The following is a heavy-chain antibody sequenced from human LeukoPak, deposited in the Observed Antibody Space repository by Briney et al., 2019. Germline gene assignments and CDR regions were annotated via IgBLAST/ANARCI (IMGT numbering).Heavy chain of an antibody. CDR2: IWYDGSNK. D-gene: IGHD4-17*01. CDR3: ALDYGDYYFDS. CDR1: GFTFSSYG. J-gene: IGHJ4*02. V-gene: IGHV3-33*01. Sequence: GGSLRLSCAASGFTFSSYGMHWVRQAPGKGLEWVAVIWYDGSNKYYADSVKGRFTISRDNSKNTLYLQMNSLRADDTAVYYCALDYGDYYFDSWGQGTLVTVSS.